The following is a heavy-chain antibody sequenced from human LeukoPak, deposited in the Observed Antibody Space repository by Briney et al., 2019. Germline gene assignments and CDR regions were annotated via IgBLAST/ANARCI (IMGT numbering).Heavy chain of an antibody. CDR1: GFTFSSYW. CDR3: AREGLETRSVDTAMVNYFDY. D-gene: IGHD5-18*01. CDR2: INSDGSST. Sequence: PGGSLRLSCAASGFTFSSYWMHWVRQAPGKGLVWVSRINSDGSSTGYADSVKGRFTISRDNAKNTLYLQMNSLRAEDTAVYYCAREGLETRSVDTAMVNYFDYWGQGTLVTVSS. J-gene: IGHJ4*02. V-gene: IGHV3-74*01.